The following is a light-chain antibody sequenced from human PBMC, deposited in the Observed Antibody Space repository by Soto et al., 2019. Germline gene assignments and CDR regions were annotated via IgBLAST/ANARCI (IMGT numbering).Light chain of an antibody. CDR3: HSYGSSPSASFV. Sequence: QSALPQPPSVSGAPGQSVTISCTGCSSNIGAGYDVHWYQQLQGKAPKLIIYGKDIRPPGVPARCSGSKTSTSASLAITGLRAADEADYYCHSYGSSPSASFVFGTWTKVTVL. CDR1: SSNIGAGYD. V-gene: IGLV1-40*01. CDR2: GKD. J-gene: IGLJ1*01.